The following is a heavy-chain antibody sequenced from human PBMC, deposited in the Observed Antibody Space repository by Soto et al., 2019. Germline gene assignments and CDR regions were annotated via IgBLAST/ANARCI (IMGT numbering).Heavy chain of an antibody. J-gene: IGHJ4*02. CDR3: ARGKLGGASI. CDR1: GGSFSGNY. V-gene: IGHV4-34*01. D-gene: IGHD3-16*01. Sequence: QVQLQQWGAGLLKPSETLSLSCGVYGGSFSGNYWSWIRQPPEKGLEWIGEINPSGNTNFNPSLKGRLTMSLDTSKSQFSLRLSAVTAADTAVYYCARGKLGGASIWGQGTLVTVSS. CDR2: INPSGNT.